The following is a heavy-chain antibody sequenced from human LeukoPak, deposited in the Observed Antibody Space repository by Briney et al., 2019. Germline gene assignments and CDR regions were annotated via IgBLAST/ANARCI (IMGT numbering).Heavy chain of an antibody. V-gene: IGHV3-30*04. J-gene: IGHJ3*02. CDR1: GFTFSSYA. CDR2: ISYDGSNK. CDR3: ARDTVTATHNAFDI. Sequence: GGSLRLSCAASGFTFSSYAMHWVRQAPGKGLEWVAVISYDGSNKYYADSVKGRFTISRDNSKNTLYLQMNGLRAEDTAVYYCARDTVTATHNAFDIWGQGTMVTVSS. D-gene: IGHD4-17*01.